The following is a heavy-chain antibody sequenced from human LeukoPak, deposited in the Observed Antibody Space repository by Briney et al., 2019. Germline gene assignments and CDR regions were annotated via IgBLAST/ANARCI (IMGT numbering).Heavy chain of an antibody. Sequence: GASVKVSCKASGYTFTGYYMHWVRQAPGQGLEWMGWINPNSGGTNYAQKFQGRVTMTRDTSISTAYMELSRLRSDDTAVYYCARASSIVVVPAAKYRFDPWGQGTLVTVSS. V-gene: IGHV1-2*02. CDR1: GYTFTGYY. CDR3: ARASSIVVVPAAKYRFDP. CDR2: INPNSGGT. D-gene: IGHD2-2*01. J-gene: IGHJ5*02.